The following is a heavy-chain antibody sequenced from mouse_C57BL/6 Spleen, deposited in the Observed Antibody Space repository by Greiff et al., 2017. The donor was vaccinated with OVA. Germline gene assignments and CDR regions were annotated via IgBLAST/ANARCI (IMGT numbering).Heavy chain of an antibody. D-gene: IGHD1-1*01. J-gene: IGHJ2*01. Sequence: QVQLQQSGAELVRPGTSVKVSCKASGYAFTNYLIEWVKQRPGQGLEWIGVINPGSGGTNYNEKFKGKATLTADKSSSPAYMQLSSLTSEDSAVYFCARRGFITTVVAGYYFDYWGQGTTLTVSS. CDR3: ARRGFITTVVAGYYFDY. V-gene: IGHV1-54*01. CDR1: GYAFTNYL. CDR2: INPGSGGT.